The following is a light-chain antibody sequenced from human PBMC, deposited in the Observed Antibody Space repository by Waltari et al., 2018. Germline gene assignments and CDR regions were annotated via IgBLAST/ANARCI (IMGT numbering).Light chain of an antibody. CDR1: QSISFN. J-gene: IGKJ1*01. Sequence: EIVMTQSPATLSVSPGERATLSCRASQSISFNLAWYQQKPGQAPRLLIYGASTRASGIPDRFSGSGSGTDFSLTISSLQSEDFAVYFCQQYNTGPPCTFGQGTKVEVK. CDR3: QQYNTGPPCT. CDR2: GAS. V-gene: IGKV3-15*01.